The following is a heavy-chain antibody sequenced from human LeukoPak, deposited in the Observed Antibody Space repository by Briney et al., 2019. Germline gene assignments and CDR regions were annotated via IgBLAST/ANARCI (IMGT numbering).Heavy chain of an antibody. V-gene: IGHV1-69*04. CDR3: ATDLVVPAAFDI. CDR2: IIPILGIA. CDR1: GGTFSSYA. Sequence: GASVKVSCKASGGTFSSYAISWVRQAPGQGLEWMGRIIPILGIANYAQKFQGRVTITADKSTSTAYMELSSLRSEDTAVYYCATDLVVPAAFDIWGQGTMVTVSS. J-gene: IGHJ3*02. D-gene: IGHD6-6*01.